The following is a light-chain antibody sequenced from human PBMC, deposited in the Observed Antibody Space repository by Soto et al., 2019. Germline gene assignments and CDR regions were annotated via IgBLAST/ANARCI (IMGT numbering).Light chain of an antibody. CDR2: DAS. CDR1: QSVSSY. V-gene: IGKV3-11*01. J-gene: IGKJ1*01. Sequence: EIVLTQSPATLSLSPVERATLSCMASQSVSSYLAWYQQKPGQAPRLLIYDASNRATGIPARFSGSGSGTDFTLTISSLEPEDFAVYYCKQRSNWPPTFGQGTKVDI. CDR3: KQRSNWPPT.